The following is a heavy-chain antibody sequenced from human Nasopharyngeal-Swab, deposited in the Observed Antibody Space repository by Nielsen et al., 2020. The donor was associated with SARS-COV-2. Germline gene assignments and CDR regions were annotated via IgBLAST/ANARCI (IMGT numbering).Heavy chain of an antibody. CDR3: AKAQSIEKFYFYGMDV. V-gene: IGHV3-9*01. Sequence: SLKISCAASGFTFDDYGMHWVRQAPGKGLEWVSGISWDGLTIGYADSVKGRFTISRDNAKNSLYLQMNSLRAEDTALYYCAKAQSIEKFYFYGMDVWGQGTTVTVSS. CDR1: GFTFDDYG. D-gene: IGHD3-3*02. J-gene: IGHJ6*02. CDR2: ISWDGLTI.